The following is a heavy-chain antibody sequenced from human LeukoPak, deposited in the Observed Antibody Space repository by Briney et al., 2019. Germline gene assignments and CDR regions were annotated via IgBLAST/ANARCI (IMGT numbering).Heavy chain of an antibody. J-gene: IGHJ4*02. CDR2: ISGSGGST. CDR1: GFTFSTYG. CDR3: ATSELGFFDF. Sequence: GGSLRLSCVASGFTFSTYGMSWVRQAPGKGLEWVSAISGSGGSTYYADSVKGRFTISRDNAKNTLYLQMNSLRAEDTAVYYCATSELGFFDFWGQGALVSVSS. D-gene: IGHD7-27*01. V-gene: IGHV3-23*01.